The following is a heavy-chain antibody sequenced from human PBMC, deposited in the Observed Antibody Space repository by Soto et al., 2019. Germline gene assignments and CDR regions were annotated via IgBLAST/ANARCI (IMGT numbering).Heavy chain of an antibody. V-gene: IGHV3-33*01. Sequence: GGSLRLSCAASGFTFSSYGMHWVRQAPGKGLEWVAVIWYDGSNKYYADSVKGRFTISRDNSKNTLYLQMNSLRAEDTAVYYCARDAHLKGDIVLMVYAKRFSYYGMDVWGQGTTVTVSS. D-gene: IGHD2-8*01. CDR3: ARDAHLKGDIVLMVYAKRFSYYGMDV. CDR2: IWYDGSNK. J-gene: IGHJ6*02. CDR1: GFTFSSYG.